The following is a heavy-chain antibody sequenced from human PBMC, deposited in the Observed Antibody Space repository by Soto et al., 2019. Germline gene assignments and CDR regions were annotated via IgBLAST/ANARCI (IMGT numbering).Heavy chain of an antibody. V-gene: IGHV3-21*01. CDR3: ARGGDGYNPSYYYYGMDV. CDR1: GFTFIGYT. CDR2: ISSSISYI. J-gene: IGHJ6*02. D-gene: IGHD5-12*01. Sequence: AGGSLRLPCAASGFTFIGYTMSGFREAPGKGLEWFSSISSSISYIYYAASGKGRFTISRDNAKNSLYLQMNSLRAEDTAVYYCARGGDGYNPSYYYYGMDVWGQGTTVTVSS.